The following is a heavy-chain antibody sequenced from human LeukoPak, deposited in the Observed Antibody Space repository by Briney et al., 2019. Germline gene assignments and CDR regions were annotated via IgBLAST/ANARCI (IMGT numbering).Heavy chain of an antibody. J-gene: IGHJ5*02. V-gene: IGHV4-34*01. CDR2: INHSGST. CDR1: GFTFSGSA. D-gene: IGHD5-18*01. CDR3: ARFRRGYRNNWFDP. Sequence: GSLRLSCAASGFTFSGSAMHWVRQASGKGLEWIGEINHSGSTNYNPSLKSRVTISVDTSKNQFSLKLSSVTAADTAVYYCARFRRGYRNNWFDPWGQGTLVTVSS.